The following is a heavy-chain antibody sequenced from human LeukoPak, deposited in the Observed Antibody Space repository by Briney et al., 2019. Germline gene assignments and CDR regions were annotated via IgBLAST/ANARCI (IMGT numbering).Heavy chain of an antibody. CDR1: GYTFTSYG. J-gene: IGHJ6*03. D-gene: IGHD6-19*01. CDR3: ARDKGTVATYYYYYMDV. V-gene: IGHV1-18*01. Sequence: GASVKVSCKASGYTFTSYGISWVRQAPGQGLEWMGWISAHNGDTSYEEKLQGRVTMTTDTSTSTAYMELRSLRSDDTAVYYCARDKGTVATYYYYYMDVWGKGTTVTDSS. CDR2: ISAHNGDT.